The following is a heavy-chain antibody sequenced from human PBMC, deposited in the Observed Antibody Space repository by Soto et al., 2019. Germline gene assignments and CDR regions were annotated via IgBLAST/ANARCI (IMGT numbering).Heavy chain of an antibody. J-gene: IGHJ3*02. V-gene: IGHV3-11*01. CDR1: GFTFSDYY. CDR3: ARGPGSGYSSSWYRGENAFDI. CDR2: ISSSGSTI. Sequence: PGGSLRLSCAASGFTFSDYYMSWIRQAPGKGLEWVSYISSSGSTIYYADSVKGRFTISRDNAKNSLYLQMNSLRAEDTAVYYCARGPGSGYSSSWYRGENAFDIWGQGTMVTVSS. D-gene: IGHD6-13*01.